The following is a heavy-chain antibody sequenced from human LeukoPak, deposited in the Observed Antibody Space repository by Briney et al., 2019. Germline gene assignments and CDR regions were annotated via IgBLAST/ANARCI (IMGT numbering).Heavy chain of an antibody. CDR3: ASTTDSSGYSRKGLGYFDL. Sequence: ASVKVSCKASGYTFTSYYMHWVRQAPGQGLEWMGIINPSGGSTSYAQKFQGRVTMTRDTSPSTVYMELSSLRSEDTAVYYCASTTDSSGYSRKGLGYFDLWGRGTLVTVSS. D-gene: IGHD3-22*01. CDR2: INPSGGST. V-gene: IGHV1-46*01. CDR1: GYTFTSYY. J-gene: IGHJ2*01.